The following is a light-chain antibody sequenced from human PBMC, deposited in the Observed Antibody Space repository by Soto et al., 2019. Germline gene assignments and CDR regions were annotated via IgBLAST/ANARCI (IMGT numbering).Light chain of an antibody. CDR3: QQYCSFPPT. V-gene: IGKV1D-8*01. Sequence: VIWMTQYPSLLSASTGDRVTSCCRMSQGISRYLAWYQQKPGKAPELLIYASSTLQSGVPSRFSGSGSGTEVILNSSCRLSEDYATYYCQQYCSFPPTFGQGTKVEIK. CDR2: ASS. J-gene: IGKJ1*01. CDR1: QGISRY.